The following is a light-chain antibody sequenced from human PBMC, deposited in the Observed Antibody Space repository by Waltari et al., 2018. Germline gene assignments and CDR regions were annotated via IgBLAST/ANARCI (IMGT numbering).Light chain of an antibody. CDR3: QQYNRWPPIT. J-gene: IGKJ5*01. CDR1: QSVASN. CDR2: EAS. Sequence: EVVMTQSPATLSLFPGERATLSCRASQSVASNLAWYQQKPGQAPRLLIYEASTRDTGIAARFIGIGSGTEFTLTISSLQSEDSAVYYCQQYNRWPPITFGQGTRLEIK. V-gene: IGKV3-15*01.